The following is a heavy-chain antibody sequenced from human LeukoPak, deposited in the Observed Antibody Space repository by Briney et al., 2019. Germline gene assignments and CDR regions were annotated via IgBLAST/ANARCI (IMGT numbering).Heavy chain of an antibody. CDR3: ARDPVPAAARHFDY. CDR1: GFTFSSYA. V-gene: IGHV3-30-3*01. CDR2: ISSDGSLE. J-gene: IGHJ4*02. Sequence: GGSLRLSCAASGFTFSSYAMHWVRQAPGKGLEWLAVISSDGSLEYYADSVKGRFTISRDNSKYTLYLQMNSLRPEDTAVYYCARDPVPAAARHFDYWGQGTLVTVSS. D-gene: IGHD2-2*01.